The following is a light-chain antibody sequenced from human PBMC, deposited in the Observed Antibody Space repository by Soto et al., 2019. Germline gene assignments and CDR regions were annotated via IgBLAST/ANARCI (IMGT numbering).Light chain of an antibody. CDR1: SGHSSYA. CDR3: QTWDTGVSVV. Sequence: QPVLTQSPSASASLGASVKLTCTLSSGHSSYAIAWHQQQPETGPRYLMKLNSDGSHNKGDGIPDRFSGSSSGAERYLTISSLQSEDEADYYCQTWDTGVSVVFGGGTKLTV. J-gene: IGLJ2*01. V-gene: IGLV4-69*01. CDR2: LNSDGSH.